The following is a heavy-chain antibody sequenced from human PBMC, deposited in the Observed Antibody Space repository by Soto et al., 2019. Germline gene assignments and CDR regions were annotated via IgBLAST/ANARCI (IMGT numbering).Heavy chain of an antibody. D-gene: IGHD5-12*01. CDR2: IYWDDDK. V-gene: IGHV2-5*02. Sequence: QITVKESGLTLVKPTETLTLTCTYSGFSLSTHGMGVGWIRQPPGKALEWLALIYWDDDKRYSPSLRSRLTITRDTSTNQVDLTMTNMDPVDTATYYCACLTRGVYDLDRLWEKFDYWGQGILVTVSS. J-gene: IGHJ4*02. CDR1: GFSLSTHGMG. CDR3: ACLTRGVYDLDRLWEKFDY.